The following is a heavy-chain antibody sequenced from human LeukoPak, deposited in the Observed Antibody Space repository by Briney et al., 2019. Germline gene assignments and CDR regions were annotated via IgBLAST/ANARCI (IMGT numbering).Heavy chain of an antibody. CDR2: INSDGIWI. V-gene: IGHV3-21*01. D-gene: IGHD3-16*01. CDR1: GFSFSTYS. J-gene: IGHJ3*02. CDR3: VRDLIIWGASLLGAFDI. Sequence: GGSLRLSCAASGFSFSTYSMNWVRQAPGKGLEWVSSINSDGIWIYYADSVKGRFTISRDNAKNSLYLQMNSLRAEDTAVYYCVRDLIIWGASLLGAFDIWGQGTMVTVSS.